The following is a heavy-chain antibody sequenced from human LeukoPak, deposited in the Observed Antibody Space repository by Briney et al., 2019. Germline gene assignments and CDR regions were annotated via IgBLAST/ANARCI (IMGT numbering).Heavy chain of an antibody. CDR3: AKRYSSGWTDFDY. Sequence: PGGSLRLSCAASGFTFSSYAMHWVRQAPGKGLEWVAVISYDGSNKYYADSVKGRFTISRDNSKNTLYLQMNSLRAEDTAVYYCAKRYSSGWTDFDYWGQGTLVTVSS. D-gene: IGHD6-19*01. CDR2: ISYDGSNK. V-gene: IGHV3-30-3*02. J-gene: IGHJ4*02. CDR1: GFTFSSYA.